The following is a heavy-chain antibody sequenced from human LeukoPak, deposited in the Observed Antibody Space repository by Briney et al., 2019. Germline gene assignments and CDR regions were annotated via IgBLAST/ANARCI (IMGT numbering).Heavy chain of an antibody. J-gene: IGHJ6*03. D-gene: IGHD6-13*01. CDR3: AKDLLNYWQQLARDYYYYMDV. CDR2: IRYDGSNK. CDR1: GFTFSSHG. Sequence: GGSLRLSCAASGFTFSSHGMHWVRQAPGKGLEWVAFIRYDGSNKYYADSVKGRFTISRDNSKNTLYLQMNSLRVEDTAVYYCAKDLLNYWQQLARDYYYYMDVWGKGTTVTVSS. V-gene: IGHV3-30*02.